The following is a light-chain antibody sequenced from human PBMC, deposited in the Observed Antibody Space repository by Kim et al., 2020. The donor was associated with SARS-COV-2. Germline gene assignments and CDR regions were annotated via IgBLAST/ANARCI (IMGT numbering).Light chain of an antibody. CDR3: QQRSNWPPALT. CDR2: DAS. CDR1: QSVSTS. V-gene: IGKV3-11*01. Sequence: PGERATLSCRASQSVSTSLAWYQQKPSQAPRLLIYDASNRATGIPDRFSGSGSGTDFTLTISSLESEDFAVYYCQQRSNWPPALTFGGGTKVDIK. J-gene: IGKJ4*01.